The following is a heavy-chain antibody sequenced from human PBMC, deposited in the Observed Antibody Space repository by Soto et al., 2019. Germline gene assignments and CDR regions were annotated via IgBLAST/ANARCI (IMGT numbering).Heavy chain of an antibody. J-gene: IGHJ2*01. Sequence: PGKGLEWIGYIYHSGSTYYNPSLKSRVTISVDRSKNQFSLKMSAVTAADTAVYYCAFFFQAEDGIRGGPAVSAFLLNRSSDL. CDR3: AFFFQAEDGIRGGPAVSAFLLNRSSDL. D-gene: IGHD2-15*01. CDR2: IYHSGST. V-gene: IGHV4-30-2*04.